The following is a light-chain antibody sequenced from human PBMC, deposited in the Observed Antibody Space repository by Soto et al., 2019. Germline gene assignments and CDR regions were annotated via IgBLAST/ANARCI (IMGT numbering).Light chain of an antibody. Sequence: EIVMTQSPATLSVSPGERATLSCRASQSVNSNLAWYQQKPGQAPRLLFYGASTRATGIPARFSGTGSGTDFTLTISSLQSEDFAVYSCQQSNKWPYTFGQGTKLEIK. CDR2: GAS. J-gene: IGKJ2*01. CDR3: QQSNKWPYT. V-gene: IGKV3-15*01. CDR1: QSVNSN.